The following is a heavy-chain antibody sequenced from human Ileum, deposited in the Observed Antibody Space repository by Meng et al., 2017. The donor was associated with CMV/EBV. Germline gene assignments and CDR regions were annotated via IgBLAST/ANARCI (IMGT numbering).Heavy chain of an antibody. V-gene: IGHV3-30*18. J-gene: IGHJ4*02. D-gene: IGHD3-9*01. CDR3: AKDQGKRFFDWSLDY. Sequence: SRCTCSIYAMHWGRQAPGKGLEWGPVRSYDGSTKFSADSVKGRFTVSRDNSKKLVHLHMDSLRPYDTAVYFCAKDQGKRFFDWSLDYWGQGALVTVSS. CDR2: RSYDGSTK. CDR1: RCTCSIYA.